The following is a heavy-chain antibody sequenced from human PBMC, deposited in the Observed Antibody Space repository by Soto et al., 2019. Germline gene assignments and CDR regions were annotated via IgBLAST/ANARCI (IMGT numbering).Heavy chain of an antibody. CDR3: AKDGIAAALRSYIDV. J-gene: IGHJ6*03. D-gene: IGHD6-13*01. CDR1: GFTFDDYA. V-gene: IGHV3-9*01. CDR2: ISWNSGSI. Sequence: GGSLRLSCAASGFTFDDYAMHWVRQAPGKGLEWVSGISWNSGSIGYADSVKGRFTISRDNAKNSLYLQMNSLRAEDTALYYCAKDGIAAALRSYIDVWGKGTTVTVSS.